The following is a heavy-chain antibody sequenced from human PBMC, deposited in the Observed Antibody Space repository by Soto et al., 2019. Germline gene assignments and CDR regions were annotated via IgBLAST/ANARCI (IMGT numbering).Heavy chain of an antibody. Sequence: VQLVESGGGVVQPGGSLRLSCAASGFIFSTYGMHWVRQAPGKGLEWVAHISFDGSNEHYADSVKGRFTVSRDNAKNTLSLQMNTLTAEDTAVYYCTKEYIVGTTWGYFESWGQGTLVTVSS. CDR3: TKEYIVGTTWGYFES. J-gene: IGHJ4*02. CDR2: ISFDGSNE. D-gene: IGHD1-26*01. CDR1: GFIFSTYG. V-gene: IGHV3-30*18.